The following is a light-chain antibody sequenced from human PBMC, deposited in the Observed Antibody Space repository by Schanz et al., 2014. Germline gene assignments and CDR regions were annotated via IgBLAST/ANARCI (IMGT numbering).Light chain of an antibody. CDR1: QSVSSN. CDR3: QQYDKWPET. Sequence: EIVMTQSPATLSVPPGERATLSCRASQSVSSNYLAWYQQKPGQSPRLLIYGASGRATGIPARFSGSGSGTEFTLTISSLQPEDSAVYYCQQYDKWPETFGQGTKVGIK. CDR2: GAS. J-gene: IGKJ2*01. V-gene: IGKV3D-15*01.